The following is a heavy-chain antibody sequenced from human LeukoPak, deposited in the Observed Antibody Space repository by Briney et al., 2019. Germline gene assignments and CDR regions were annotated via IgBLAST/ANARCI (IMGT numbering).Heavy chain of an antibody. CDR1: GGSISSYY. D-gene: IGHD3-9*01. CDR2: IYYSGST. V-gene: IGHV4-59*12. CDR3: VRDGRNFDVDY. J-gene: IGHJ4*02. Sequence: PSETLSLTCTVSGGSISSYYWSWIRQPPGKGLEWIGYIYYSGSTYYHPSLKSRVTISQDTSKNQFSLKLSSVTAADTAVYYCVRDGRNFDVDYWGQGTLVTVSS.